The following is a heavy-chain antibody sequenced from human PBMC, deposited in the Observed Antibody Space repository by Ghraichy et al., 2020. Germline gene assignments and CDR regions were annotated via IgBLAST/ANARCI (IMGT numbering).Heavy chain of an antibody. J-gene: IGHJ4*02. CDR2: IYYSGST. CDR3: ARDLGATTEY. Sequence: SETLSLTCTVSGGSISSYYWSWIRQPPGKGLEWIGYIYYSGSTNYNPSLKSRVTISVDTSKNQFSLKLSSVTAADTAVYYCARDLGATTEYWGQGTLVTVCS. D-gene: IGHD1-26*01. V-gene: IGHV4-59*01. CDR1: GGSISSYY.